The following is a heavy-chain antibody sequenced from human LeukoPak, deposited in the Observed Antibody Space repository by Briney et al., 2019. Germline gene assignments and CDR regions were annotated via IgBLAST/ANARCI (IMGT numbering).Heavy chain of an antibody. V-gene: IGHV4-39*01. D-gene: IGHD3-9*01. CDR1: GGSISSSSYY. J-gene: IGHJ5*02. CDR3: ARQGDVLRYFDWSRPNWFDP. Sequence: SETLSLTCTVFGGSISSSSYYWGWIRQPPGKGLEWIGSIYYSGSTYYNPSLKSRVTISVDTSKNQFSLKLSSVTAADTAVYYCARQGDVLRYFDWSRPNWFDPWGQGTLVTVSS. CDR2: IYYSGST.